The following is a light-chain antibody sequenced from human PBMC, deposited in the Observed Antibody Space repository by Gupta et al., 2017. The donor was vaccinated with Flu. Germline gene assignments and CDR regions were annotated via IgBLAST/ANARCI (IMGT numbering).Light chain of an antibody. CDR1: QSVLHSSNNKNY. Sequence: NCRSSQSVLHSSNNKNYLTWYQQKPGQPPKLLIYWASTRESGVPDRFSGSGSGTDFTLTNSSLQAEDVAVYYCQQYYSIPWTFGQGTKVEIK. CDR2: WAS. V-gene: IGKV4-1*01. CDR3: QQYYSIPWT. J-gene: IGKJ1*01.